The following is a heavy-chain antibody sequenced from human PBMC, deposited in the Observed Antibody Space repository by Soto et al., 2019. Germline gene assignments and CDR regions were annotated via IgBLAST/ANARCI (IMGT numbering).Heavy chain of an antibody. D-gene: IGHD3-10*01. J-gene: IGHJ4*02. CDR3: AKDIDGSGSLIRPYFDY. CDR2: ISWNSGSI. Sequence: PGGSLRLSCAASGFTFDDYAMHWVRQAPGKGLEWVSGISWNSGSIGYADSVKGRFTISRDNAKNSLYLQMNSLRAEDTALYYCAKDIDGSGSLIRPYFDYWGQGTLVTVSS. CDR1: GFTFDDYA. V-gene: IGHV3-9*01.